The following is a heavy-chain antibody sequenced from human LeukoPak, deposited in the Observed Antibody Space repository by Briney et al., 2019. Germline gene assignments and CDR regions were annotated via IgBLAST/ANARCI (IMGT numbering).Heavy chain of an antibody. D-gene: IGHD1-1*01. V-gene: IGHV4-59*08. CDR3: ARHGNGAFDI. J-gene: IGHJ3*02. CDR2: IYYSGST. Sequence: PSETLSLTCTVSGGSISSYYWSWIRQPPGKGLEWIGFIYYSGSTNYSPSLKSRVAISVDTSKNQFSLKLTSVTAADTAMYYCARHGNGAFDIWGQGTMVTVSS. CDR1: GGSISSYY.